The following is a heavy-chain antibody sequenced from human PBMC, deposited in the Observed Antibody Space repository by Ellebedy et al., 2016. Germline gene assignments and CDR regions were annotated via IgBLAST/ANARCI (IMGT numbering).Heavy chain of an antibody. CDR2: ISSSSSYT. V-gene: IGHV3-11*06. Sequence: GESLKISXAASGFTFSDYYMSWIRQAPGKGLEWVSYISSSSSYTNYADSVKGRFAISRDNAKNSLYLQMNSLGAEDTAVYYCARVMTAPYYYYMDVWGKGTTVTVSS. D-gene: IGHD3-16*01. CDR3: ARVMTAPYYYYMDV. J-gene: IGHJ6*03. CDR1: GFTFSDYY.